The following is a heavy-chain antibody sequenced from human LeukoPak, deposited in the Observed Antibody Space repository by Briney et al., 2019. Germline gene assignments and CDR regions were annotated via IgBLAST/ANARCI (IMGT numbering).Heavy chain of an antibody. CDR3: SRSPRDGYTYCVYDI. Sequence: GESLQISCNGSGFRFTDYWMGGVRQMPGKGLEWMGIIYPCNSDTTYSPSFQGPVPISPDNSISPAYLRWSSLKTSDTAMYCFSRSPRDGYTYCVYDIWGQGTLVTVSS. CDR1: GFRFTDYW. CDR2: IYPCNSDT. D-gene: IGHD5-24*01. J-gene: IGHJ3*02. V-gene: IGHV5-51*01.